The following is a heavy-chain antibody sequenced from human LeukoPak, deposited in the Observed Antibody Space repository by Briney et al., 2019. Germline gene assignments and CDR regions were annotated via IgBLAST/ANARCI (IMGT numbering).Heavy chain of an antibody. CDR1: GFTFSGSA. CDR3: TRSGMGATKPFDY. D-gene: IGHD1-26*01. Sequence: PGGSLRLSCAASGFTFSGSAMHWVRQASGKGLEWVGRIRSKANSYATAYAASVKGRFTISRDDSKNTAYLQMNSLKTEDTAVYYCTRSGMGATKPFDYCGQGTLVTVSS. CDR2: IRSKANSYAT. V-gene: IGHV3-73*01. J-gene: IGHJ4*02.